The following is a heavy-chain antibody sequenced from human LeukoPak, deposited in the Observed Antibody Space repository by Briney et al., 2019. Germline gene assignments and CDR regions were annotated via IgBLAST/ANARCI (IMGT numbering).Heavy chain of an antibody. Sequence: PGGSLRFSCAASGFTVITNDMTWVRQAPGKGLEWVSVLYSDGTTKYADCVQGRCTICRENSKHTLYLEMNSVSTDDTAVYYWARSAMPLAANTLADGGQGTLFSFSS. D-gene: IGHD2-2*01. CDR3: ARSAMPLAANTLAD. V-gene: IGHV3-53*05. CDR1: GFTVITND. J-gene: IGHJ1*01. CDR2: LYSDGTT.